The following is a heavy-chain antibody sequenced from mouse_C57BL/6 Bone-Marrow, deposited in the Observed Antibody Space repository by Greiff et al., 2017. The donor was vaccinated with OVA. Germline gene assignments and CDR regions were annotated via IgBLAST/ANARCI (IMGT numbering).Heavy chain of an antibody. V-gene: IGHV3-6*01. J-gene: IGHJ3*01. CDR1: GYSITSGYY. D-gene: IGHD1-1*01. Sequence: EVQLQESGPGLVKPSQSLSLTCSVTGYSITSGYYWNWIRQFPGNKLEWMGYISYDGSNNYNPSLKNRISITRDTSKNQFFLKLNSVTTEDTATYYCAREEPYYKGFAYWGQGTLVTVSA. CDR3: AREEPYYKGFAY. CDR2: ISYDGSN.